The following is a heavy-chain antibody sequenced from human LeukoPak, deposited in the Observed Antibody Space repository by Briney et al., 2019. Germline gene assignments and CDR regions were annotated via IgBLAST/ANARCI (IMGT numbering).Heavy chain of an antibody. CDR3: ANCRYGSGSQWPTYYFDY. V-gene: IGHV3-30*18. J-gene: IGHJ4*02. Sequence: GRSLRLSCAASGFTFSSYGMHWVRQAPGKGLEWVAVISYDGSNKYYADSVKGRFTISRDNSKNTLYLQMNSLRAEDTAVYYCANCRYGSGSQWPTYYFDYWGQGTLVTVSS. CDR1: GFTFSSYG. CDR2: ISYDGSNK. D-gene: IGHD3-10*01.